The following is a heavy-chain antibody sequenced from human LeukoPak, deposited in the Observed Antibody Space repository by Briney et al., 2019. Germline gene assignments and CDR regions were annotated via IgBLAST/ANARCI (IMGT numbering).Heavy chain of an antibody. CDR2: ISSSSSYI. CDR3: ARTYGSGSYYNGGGYDY. Sequence: PGGSLRLSCAASGFTFSSYSMNWVRQAPGKGLEWVSSISSSSSYIYYADSVKGRFTISRDNAKNSLYLQMNSLRAEDTAVYYCARTYGSGSYYNGGGYDYWGQGTLVTVSS. CDR1: GFTFSSYS. V-gene: IGHV3-21*01. J-gene: IGHJ4*02. D-gene: IGHD3-10*01.